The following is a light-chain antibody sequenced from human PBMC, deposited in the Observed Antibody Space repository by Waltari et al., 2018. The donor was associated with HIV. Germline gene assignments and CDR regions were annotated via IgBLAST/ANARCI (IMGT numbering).Light chain of an antibody. CDR1: SSNIGAGYD. Sequence: QSVLTQPPSVSGAPGQRVTISCTGRSSNIGAGYDVHWYQQLPGTAPKLLIYGNSNRPSGVPDRFSSSKSGTSASLAITGLQAEDEADYYCQSYDSSLSGWVFGGGTKLTVL. CDR2: GNS. V-gene: IGLV1-40*01. J-gene: IGLJ3*02. CDR3: QSYDSSLSGWV.